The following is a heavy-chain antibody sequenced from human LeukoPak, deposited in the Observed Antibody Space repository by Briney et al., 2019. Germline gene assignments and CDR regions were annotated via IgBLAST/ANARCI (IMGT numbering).Heavy chain of an antibody. CDR3: ARERINYGDYPIDY. J-gene: IGHJ4*02. Sequence: SETLSLTCTVSGGSISSGSYYWRWLRQPAGTGLEWIGRIYTSGSTNYNPSLKSRVTISVDTSKNQFSLRLSSVTAADTAVYYCARERINYGDYPIDYWGQGTLVTVSS. D-gene: IGHD4-17*01. V-gene: IGHV4-61*02. CDR1: GGSISSGSYY. CDR2: IYTSGST.